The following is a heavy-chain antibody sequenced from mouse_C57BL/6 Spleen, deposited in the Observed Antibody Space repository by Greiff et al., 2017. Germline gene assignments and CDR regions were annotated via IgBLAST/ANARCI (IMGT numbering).Heavy chain of an antibody. CDR2: IDPSDSYT. CDR3: ARWGNYYAMDY. Sequence: VQLQQPGAELVMPGASVKLSCKASGYTFTSYWMHWVKQRPGQGLEWIGEIDPSDSYTNYNQKFQGKSTLTVDKSSSTAYMQLSSLTSEDSAVYYCARWGNYYAMDYWGQGTSVTVSS. CDR1: GYTFTSYW. J-gene: IGHJ4*01. V-gene: IGHV1-69*01.